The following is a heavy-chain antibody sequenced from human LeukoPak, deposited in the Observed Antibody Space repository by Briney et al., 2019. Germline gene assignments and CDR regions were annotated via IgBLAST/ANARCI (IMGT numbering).Heavy chain of an antibody. V-gene: IGHV4-39*01. CDR1: GGSISSSSYY. D-gene: IGHD3-9*01. Sequence: SETLSLTCTVSGGSISSSSYYWGWIREPPGKGLEWIGSIYYSGSTYYNPSLKSRVTISVDTSKNQFSLKLSSVTAADTAVYYCARGYYDILTGYSYYYGMDVWGQGTTVTVSS. J-gene: IGHJ6*02. CDR3: ARGYYDILTGYSYYYGMDV. CDR2: IYYSGST.